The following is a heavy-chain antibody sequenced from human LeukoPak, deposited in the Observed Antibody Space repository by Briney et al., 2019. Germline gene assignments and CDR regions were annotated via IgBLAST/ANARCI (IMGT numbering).Heavy chain of an antibody. D-gene: IGHD4-23*01. V-gene: IGHV3-30*03. CDR3: ARDIDYGGNRFWDY. J-gene: IGHJ4*02. Sequence: GGSLRLSCAASGFTFSSYGMHWVRQAPGKGLEWVAVISYDGSNKYYADSVKGRFTISRDNSKNTLYLQMNSLRAEDTAMYYCARDIDYGGNRFWDYWGQGTLVTVSS. CDR2: ISYDGSNK. CDR1: GFTFSSYG.